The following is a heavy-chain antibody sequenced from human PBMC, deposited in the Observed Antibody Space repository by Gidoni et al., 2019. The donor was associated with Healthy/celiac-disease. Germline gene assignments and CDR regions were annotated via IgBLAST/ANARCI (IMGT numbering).Heavy chain of an antibody. V-gene: IGHV3-21*01. Sequence: EVQLVESGGGLVKPGGSLRLPCSPSGFPFGSYSINWVRQAPGKGLEWVSSISSSSSYIYYADSVKGRFTISRDNAKNSLYLQMNSLRAEDTAVYYCARDLGRSMDVWGQGTTVTVSS. CDR1: GFPFGSYS. CDR3: ARDLGRSMDV. J-gene: IGHJ6*02. CDR2: ISSSSSYI. D-gene: IGHD2-15*01.